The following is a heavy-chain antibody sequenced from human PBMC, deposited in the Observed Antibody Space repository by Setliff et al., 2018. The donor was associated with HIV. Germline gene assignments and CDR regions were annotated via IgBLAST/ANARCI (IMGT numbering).Heavy chain of an antibody. J-gene: IGHJ4*02. CDR3: ARGPHKYCSVTNCMYDL. Sequence: GGSLRLSCTASGFRFGDYAMSWFRQAPGKGPEWVGFIRSKAYGGTKEYAVSVKGRFTISRDDSKSIAYLQMNSLKTEDTAVYYCARGPHKYCSVTNCMYDLWGQGTLVTVSS. CDR1: GFRFGDYA. D-gene: IGHD2-15*01. CDR2: IRSKAYGGTK. V-gene: IGHV3-49*03.